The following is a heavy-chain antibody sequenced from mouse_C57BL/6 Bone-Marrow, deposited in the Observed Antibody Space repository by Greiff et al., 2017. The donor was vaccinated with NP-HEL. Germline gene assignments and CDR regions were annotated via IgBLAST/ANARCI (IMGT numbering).Heavy chain of an antibody. D-gene: IGHD1-1*01. V-gene: IGHV1-26*01. J-gene: IGHJ1*03. CDR1: GYTFTDYY. CDR3: ARGEYYGSSPLLAFDV. CDR2: INPNNGGT. Sequence: VQLQQSGPELVKPGASVKISCKASGYTFTDYYMNWVKQSHGKSLEWIGDINPNNGGTSYNQKFKGKATLTVDKSSSTAYMELRSLTSEDSAVYYCARGEYYGSSPLLAFDVWGTGTTVTVSS.